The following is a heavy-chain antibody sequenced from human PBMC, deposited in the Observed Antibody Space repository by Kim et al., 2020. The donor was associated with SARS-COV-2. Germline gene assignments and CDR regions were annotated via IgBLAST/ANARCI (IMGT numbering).Heavy chain of an antibody. D-gene: IGHD3-10*01. V-gene: IGHV3-7*01. CDR3: AAIDSAQAPGGI. J-gene: IGHJ4*02. Sequence: YVDSVKSRFTMSRDTARNSLSLQMNSLRTEDTAIYYCAAIDSAQAPGGIWGQGTQVTVSS.